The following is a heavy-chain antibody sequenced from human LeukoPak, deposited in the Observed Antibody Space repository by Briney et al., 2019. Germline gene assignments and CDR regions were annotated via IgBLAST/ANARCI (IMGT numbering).Heavy chain of an antibody. J-gene: IGHJ4*02. V-gene: IGHV3-74*01. CDR2: INSDGTTT. D-gene: IGHD3/OR15-3a*01. CDR1: GFSFSNSW. Sequence: GSLRLSCAASGFSFSNSWMHWVRQAPGKGLVWVSRINSDGTTTYYADSVKGRFTISRDNAKNTLFLQMNSLRPEDTALYYCASDPCLANFWTGYPHYWGQGTLVTVSS. CDR3: ASDPCLANFWTGYPHY.